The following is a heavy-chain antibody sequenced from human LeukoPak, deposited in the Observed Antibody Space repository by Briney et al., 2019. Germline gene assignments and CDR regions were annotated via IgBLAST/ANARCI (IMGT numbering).Heavy chain of an antibody. Sequence: PGGSLRLSCAASGFTFSNYWMHWVRQAPGKGLVWVSRISSDGSSIYYADSVKGRFTISRDNAKNTLYLQMNSLRAEDTAVYYCARVTGLQLVQGLDYWGQGTLVTVSS. CDR3: ARVTGLQLVQGLDY. D-gene: IGHD6-13*01. J-gene: IGHJ4*02. CDR2: ISSDGSSI. V-gene: IGHV3-74*01. CDR1: GFTFSNYW.